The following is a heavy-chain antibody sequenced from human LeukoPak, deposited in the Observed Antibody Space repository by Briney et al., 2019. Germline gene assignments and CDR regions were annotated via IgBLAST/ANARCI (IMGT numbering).Heavy chain of an antibody. CDR1: GYTFTGYY. D-gene: IGHD3-3*01. CDR3: ARDRDYDFWSGYITYYYYYMDV. CDR2: INPNSGGT. J-gene: IGHJ6*03. Sequence: GALVKVSCKASGYTFTGYYMHWVRQAPGQGLEWMGWINPNSGGTNYAQKFQGRVTMTRDTSISTAYMELSRLRSDDTAVYYCARDRDYDFWSGYITYYYYYMDVWGKGTTVTVSS. V-gene: IGHV1-2*02.